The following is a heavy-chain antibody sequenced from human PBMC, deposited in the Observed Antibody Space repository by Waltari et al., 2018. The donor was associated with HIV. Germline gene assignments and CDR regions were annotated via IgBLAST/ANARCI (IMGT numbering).Heavy chain of an antibody. CDR1: GGTFSGYH. Sequence: QVQLQQWGAGLLKPSETLSLTCAVYGGTFSGYHWSWIRQTPGKGLEWTGEINHSGSTNYNPSLKSRITMSIDTSKNQFSLKLRSVTAADTTVYYCARAIAVASTGVFDYWGQGTLVTVSS. D-gene: IGHD6-19*01. CDR3: ARAIAVASTGVFDY. J-gene: IGHJ4*02. V-gene: IGHV4-34*02. CDR2: INHSGST.